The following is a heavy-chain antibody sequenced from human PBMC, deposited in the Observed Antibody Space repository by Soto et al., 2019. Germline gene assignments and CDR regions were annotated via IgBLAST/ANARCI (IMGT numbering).Heavy chain of an antibody. V-gene: IGHV3-7*01. D-gene: IGHD2-15*01. J-gene: IGHJ6*02. CDR1: GFTLSSYA. CDR2: IKQDGSEK. CDR3: ARDSVAPLYYYYGMDV. Sequence: GGSLRLSCAASGFTLSSYAMSWVRQAPGKGLEWVANIKQDGSEKYYVDSVKGRFTISRDNAKNSLYLQMNSLRAEDTAVYYCARDSVAPLYYYYGMDVWGQGTTVTVSS.